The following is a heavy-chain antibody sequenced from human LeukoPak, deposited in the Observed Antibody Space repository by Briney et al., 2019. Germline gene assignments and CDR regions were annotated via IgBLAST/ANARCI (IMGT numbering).Heavy chain of an antibody. CDR1: GFTFSNAW. CDR2: IKSKTDGGTT. CDR3: TTDDAAAADLYYFDY. D-gene: IGHD6-13*01. V-gene: IGHV3-15*01. J-gene: IGHJ4*02. Sequence: GSLRLSCAASGFTFSNAWMSWVRQAPGKGLEWVGPIKSKTDGGTTDYAAPVKGRFTISRDDSKNTLYLQMNSLKTEDTAVYYCTTDDAAAADLYYFDYWGQGTLVTVSS.